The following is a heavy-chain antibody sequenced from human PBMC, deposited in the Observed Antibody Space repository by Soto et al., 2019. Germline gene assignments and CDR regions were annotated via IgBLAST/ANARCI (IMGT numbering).Heavy chain of an antibody. CDR1: GFTFSTYW. Sequence: EVQMVESGGGLVQPGGSLRLSCAASGFTFSTYWLHWVRQAPGKGLVWVSRIHSDGITTLYADSVTGRFTISRDNAKNTVFLHMNSLRAEDTAVYYCATGPTPAFAFWGRGTMGTVSS. CDR3: ATGPTPAFAF. D-gene: IGHD1-1*01. V-gene: IGHV3-74*01. CDR2: IHSDGITT. J-gene: IGHJ3*01.